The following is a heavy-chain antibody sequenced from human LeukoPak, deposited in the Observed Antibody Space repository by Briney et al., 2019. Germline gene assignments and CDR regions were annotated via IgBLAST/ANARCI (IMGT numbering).Heavy chain of an antibody. V-gene: IGHV1-46*01. CDR1: GYTITSYY. CDR2: INPSGGST. D-gene: IGHD3/OR15-3a*01. CDR3: AARTGRYYYGMDV. Sequence: ASVKVSCKAFGYTITSYYMHWVRQAPGQGLEWMGIINPSGGSTSYAQKFQGRVTMTRDTSTSTVYMELSSLRSEDTAVYYCAARTGRYYYGMDVWGQGTTVTVSS. J-gene: IGHJ6*02.